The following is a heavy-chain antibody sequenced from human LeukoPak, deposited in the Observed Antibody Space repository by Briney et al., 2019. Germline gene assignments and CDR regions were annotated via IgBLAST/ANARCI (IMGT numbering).Heavy chain of an antibody. J-gene: IGHJ4*02. CDR2: MNPNSGNT. V-gene: IGHV1-8*02. CDR3: VRRGWVRGYSRSLFGY. Sequence: ASVKVSCKASGYTFTGYYMHWVRQAPGQGLEWMGWMNPNSGNTGFAQKFQDRVTMTRDTSISTAYMELSGLTSEDTAIYFCVRRGWVRGYSRSLFGYWGQGTLVTVSS. D-gene: IGHD5-12*01. CDR1: GYTFTGYY.